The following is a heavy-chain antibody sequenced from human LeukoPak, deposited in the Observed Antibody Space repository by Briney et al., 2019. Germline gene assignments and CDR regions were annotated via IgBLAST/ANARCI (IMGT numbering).Heavy chain of an antibody. CDR2: FSPGGSDT. V-gene: IGHV5-51*01. CDR3: ARHSGGRYSLHALDI. J-gene: IGHJ3*02. CDR1: GYSFTTYW. Sequence: GESLKISCQGSGYSFTTYWIGWVRQLPGKGLEWMGVFSPGGSDTRYGPSFQGHVTISAHKSISAAYPQWSSLTASDTAMYYGARHSGGRYSLHALDIWGQGTVVTVSS. D-gene: IGHD3-10*01.